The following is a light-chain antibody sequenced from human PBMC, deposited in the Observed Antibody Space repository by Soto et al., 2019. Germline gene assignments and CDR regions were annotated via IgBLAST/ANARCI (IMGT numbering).Light chain of an antibody. CDR3: QKSYSTPQK. J-gene: IGKJ1*01. V-gene: IGKV1-39*01. CDR1: QSISSY. CDR2: AAS. Sequence: DIQITHSPSSLSASVVDRVTITFLASQSISSYLNWYQQKPGKAPKLLIYAASSLQSGVPSRFSGSGSGTDFTLTISSLQPEDFATYYCQKSYSTPQKFGQGTKVAIK.